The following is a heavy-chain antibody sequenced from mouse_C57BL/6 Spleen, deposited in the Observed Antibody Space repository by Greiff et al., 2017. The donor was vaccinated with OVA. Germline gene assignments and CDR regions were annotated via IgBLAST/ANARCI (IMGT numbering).Heavy chain of an antibody. CDR2: IDPSDSYT. V-gene: IGHV1-69*01. J-gene: IGHJ4*01. CDR1: GYTFTSYW. Sequence: QVQLQQPGAELVMPGASVKLSCKASGYTFTSYWMHWVKQRPGQGLEWIGEIDPSDSYTNYNQKFKGKSTLTVDKSSSTAYMQLSSLTSEDSAVYYCARGEGYYPMDYWGQGTSVTVSS. CDR3: ARGEGYYPMDY.